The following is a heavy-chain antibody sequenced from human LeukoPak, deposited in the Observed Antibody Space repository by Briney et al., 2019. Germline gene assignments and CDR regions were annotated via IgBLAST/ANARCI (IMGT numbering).Heavy chain of an antibody. V-gene: IGHV3-15*01. D-gene: IGHD3-9*01. Sequence: PGGSLRLSCAASGFTFSNAWMSWVRQAPGKGLEWVGRIKSKTDGGTTDYAAPVKGRFTISRDDSKNTLYLQMNSLKTEDTAVYYCTTFYILTGHYTYFDYWGQGTLVTVSS. CDR2: IKSKTDGGTT. CDR3: TTFYILTGHYTYFDY. J-gene: IGHJ4*02. CDR1: GFTFSNAW.